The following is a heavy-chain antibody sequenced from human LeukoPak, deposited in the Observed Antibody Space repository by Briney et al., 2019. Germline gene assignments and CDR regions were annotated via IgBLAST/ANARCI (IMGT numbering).Heavy chain of an antibody. J-gene: IGHJ3*02. CDR2: TYDRSQWFN. CDR1: GDSVSGNSVA. Sequence: SQTLSLTCVISGDSVSGNSVAWSWIRQSPSIGLEWRGRTYDRSQWFNDYAVSVKSRITITPDTSKNQFSLQLNSVTPEDTAVYYCARVGSYAFDIWGQGTMVTVSS. CDR3: ARVGSYAFDI. V-gene: IGHV6-1*01.